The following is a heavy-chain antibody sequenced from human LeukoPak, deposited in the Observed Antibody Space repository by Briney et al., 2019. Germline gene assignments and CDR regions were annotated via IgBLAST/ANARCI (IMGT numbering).Heavy chain of an antibody. CDR2: IRYDGNNK. V-gene: IGHV3-30*02. J-gene: IGHJ4*02. CDR1: GFTFSSYD. D-gene: IGHD1-1*01. Sequence: GGSLRLSCAPSGFTFSSYDMNWVRQAPGKGLEWVAFIRYDGNNKYYADSVKGRFTISRDNSENTLYLQLNSLRAEGTAVYYCTTINVASVFDYWGPGILVTVSS. CDR3: TTINVASVFDY.